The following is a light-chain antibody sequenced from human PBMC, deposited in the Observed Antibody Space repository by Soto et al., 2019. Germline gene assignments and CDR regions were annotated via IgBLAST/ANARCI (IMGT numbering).Light chain of an antibody. V-gene: IGKV1-39*01. CDR3: LQTYSTPRT. Sequence: DIQMTQSPSSLSASVGDRVNITCRASQSISTYLNWYQQKPGKAPKLLIYAASSLQSGVPSRFSGRISGTEFTLTIRSLQPEDFATYYCLQTYSTPRTFGQGTTLEIK. CDR1: QSISTY. CDR2: AAS. J-gene: IGKJ1*01.